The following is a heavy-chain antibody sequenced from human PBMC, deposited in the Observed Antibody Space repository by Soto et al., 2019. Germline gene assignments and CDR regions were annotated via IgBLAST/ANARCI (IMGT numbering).Heavy chain of an antibody. CDR1: GFTFSSYA. Sequence: WGSLRLSCAASGFTFSSYAMSWVRQAPGKGLEWVSAISGSGGSTYYADSVKGRFTISRDNSKNTLYLQMNSLRAEDTAVYYCAKCPEGGSPGYYGMDVWGQGTRVTVSS. J-gene: IGHJ6*02. D-gene: IGHD2-15*01. CDR2: ISGSGGST. CDR3: AKCPEGGSPGYYGMDV. V-gene: IGHV3-23*01.